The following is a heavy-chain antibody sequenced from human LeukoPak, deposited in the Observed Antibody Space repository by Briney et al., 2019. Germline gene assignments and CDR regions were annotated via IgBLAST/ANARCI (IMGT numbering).Heavy chain of an antibody. J-gene: IGHJ4*02. CDR2: IYHSGST. CDR1: GGSISSSNW. Sequence: PSETLSLTCAVSGGSISSSNWWSWVRQPPGKGLEWIGEIYHSGSTNYNPSLKSRVTISVDTSKNQFSLKLSSVTAADTAVYYCARHNYYGSGSYHPVPMGYWGQGTLVTVSS. V-gene: IGHV4-4*02. CDR3: ARHNYYGSGSYHPVPMGY. D-gene: IGHD3-10*01.